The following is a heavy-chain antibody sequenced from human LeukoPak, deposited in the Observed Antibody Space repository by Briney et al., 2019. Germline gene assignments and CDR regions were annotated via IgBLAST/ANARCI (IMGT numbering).Heavy chain of an antibody. CDR3: AKSQGRHSSSVSC. CDR2: ISGSGGST. J-gene: IGHJ4*02. D-gene: IGHD6-6*01. V-gene: IGHV3-23*01. Sequence: GGSLRLSCTASGFAFSSDAMNWVRQAPGKGLEWVSAISGSGGSTYYADSVKGRFTISRDNSKNTLYLQMNSLRAEDTAVYYCAKSQGRHSSSVSCWGQGTLVTVSS. CDR1: GFAFSSDA.